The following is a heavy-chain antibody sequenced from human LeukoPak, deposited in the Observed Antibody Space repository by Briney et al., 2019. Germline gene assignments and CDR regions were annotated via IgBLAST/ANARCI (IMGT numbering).Heavy chain of an antibody. Sequence: GASVKVSCKASGYTFTSYGISWVRQAPGQGLEWMGWISAYNGNTQYAQNFQGRVTMTTDTSTNTVYMELRSLRSDDTAVYYCAREWETPYDYWGQGTLVTVSS. CDR3: AREWETPYDY. V-gene: IGHV1-18*01. D-gene: IGHD1-26*01. CDR2: ISAYNGNT. J-gene: IGHJ4*02. CDR1: GYTFTSYG.